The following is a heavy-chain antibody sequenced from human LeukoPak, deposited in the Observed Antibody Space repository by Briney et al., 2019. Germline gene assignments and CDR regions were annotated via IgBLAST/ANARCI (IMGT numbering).Heavy chain of an antibody. CDR2: IYPGDSDT. D-gene: IGHD6-13*01. Sequence: GESLKISCKGSGYSFTSYWIGWVRQMPGKGLEWMGIIYPGDSDTRYSPSFQGQVTISADKSISTAYLQWSSLKASDTAMYYCARRVSIAAAGGWFDPWGQGTLVTVSS. J-gene: IGHJ5*02. V-gene: IGHV5-51*01. CDR3: ARRVSIAAAGGWFDP. CDR1: GYSFTSYW.